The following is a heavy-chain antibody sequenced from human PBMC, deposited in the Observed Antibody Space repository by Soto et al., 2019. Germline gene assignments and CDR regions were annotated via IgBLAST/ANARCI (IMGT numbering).Heavy chain of an antibody. J-gene: IGHJ4*02. Sequence: PSETLSLTCTVSGGSISSYYWSWIRQPPGKGLEWIGYIYYSGSTNYNPSLKSRVTISVDTSKNQFSLKLSSVTAADTAVYYCACSHIAAAGLFFDYWGQGTLVTVSS. D-gene: IGHD6-13*01. CDR1: GGSISSYY. CDR2: IYYSGST. V-gene: IGHV4-59*01. CDR3: ACSHIAAAGLFFDY.